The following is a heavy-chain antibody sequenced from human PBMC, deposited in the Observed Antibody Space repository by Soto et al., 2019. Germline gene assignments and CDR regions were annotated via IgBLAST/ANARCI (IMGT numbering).Heavy chain of an antibody. CDR3: GKHWREDSGVFFLSYWGRAV. CDR1: GGTFSSYA. CDR2: IIPIFGTA. V-gene: IGHV1-69*06. D-gene: IGHD1-26*01. J-gene: IGHJ6*04. Sequence: QVQLVQSGAEVKKPGSSVKVSCKASGGTFSSYAISWVRQAPGQGLEWMGGIIPIFGTANYAQKFQGRVTIPEEKPTSTAKRELSSWRSENTAVFYCGKHWREDSGVFFLSYWGRAVGGKGPTAPVPS.